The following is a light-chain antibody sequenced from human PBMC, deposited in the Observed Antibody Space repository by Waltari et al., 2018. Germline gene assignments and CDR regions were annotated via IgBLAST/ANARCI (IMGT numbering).Light chain of an antibody. J-gene: IGKJ4*01. CDR3: QHYNNWPVA. V-gene: IGKV3-15*01. Sequence: EIVMTQSPATLSVSPGERVTLACRASQSVNSNLAWYQQKPGQAARLLIYGASTRATGVAARFSGSGSGTEFTLTISSLQSEDFAVYYCQHYNNWPVAFGGGTKVEIK. CDR2: GAS. CDR1: QSVNSN.